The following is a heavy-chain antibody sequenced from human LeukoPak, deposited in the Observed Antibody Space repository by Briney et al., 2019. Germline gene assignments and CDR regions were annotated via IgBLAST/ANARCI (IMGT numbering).Heavy chain of an antibody. CDR3: ALVVAARFPTHYCFDY. D-gene: IGHD2-15*01. CDR2: IYYSGST. J-gene: IGHJ4*02. V-gene: IGHV4-31*03. Sequence: SETLSLTCTVSGGSISSGGYYWSWIRQHPGKGLEWIGYIYYSGSTYYNPSLKSRVTISADTSKNQFSLKLSSVTTADTAVYYCALVVAARFPTHYCFDYWGQGTLVTVSS. CDR1: GGSISSGGYY.